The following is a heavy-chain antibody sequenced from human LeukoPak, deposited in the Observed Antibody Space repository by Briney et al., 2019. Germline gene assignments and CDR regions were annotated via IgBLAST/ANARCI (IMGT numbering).Heavy chain of an antibody. V-gene: IGHV1-2*02. CDR3: ARDITMVRGRVGY. Sequence: ASVKVSCKASGYTFTGYFVHWVRQAPGQGLQWMGSINPNTGGTNYAQKFQGRVTMTRDTSISTAYMELSRLRSDDTAVYYCARDITMVRGRVGYWGQGTLVTVSS. J-gene: IGHJ4*02. CDR2: INPNTGGT. CDR1: GYTFTGYF. D-gene: IGHD3-10*01.